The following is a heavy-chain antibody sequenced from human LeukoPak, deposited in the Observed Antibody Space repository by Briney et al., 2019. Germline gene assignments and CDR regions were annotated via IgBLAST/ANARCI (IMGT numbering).Heavy chain of an antibody. D-gene: IGHD5-18*01. Sequence: GGSLRLSCAASGFTFSSYDMHWVRQAPGKGLEWVAVIWYDGSNKYYADSVKGRFTISRDNSKNTLYLQMNSLRAEDTTVYYCARDPKGGFSYGWGAFDIWGQGTMVTVSS. J-gene: IGHJ3*02. CDR1: GFTFSSYD. CDR2: IWYDGSNK. V-gene: IGHV3-33*01. CDR3: ARDPKGGFSYGWGAFDI.